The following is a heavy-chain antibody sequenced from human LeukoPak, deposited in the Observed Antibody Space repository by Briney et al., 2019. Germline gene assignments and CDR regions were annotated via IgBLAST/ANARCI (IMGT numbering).Heavy chain of an antibody. V-gene: IGHV3-53*01. CDR2: IYSGGST. Sequence: GGSLRLSCAASGFIVSSKYMSWVRQAPGKGLEWVSVIYSGGSTYYSASVEGRFTISRDNSKNTVYLQMNSLRVEDTAVYYCARAGPIDYWGQGTLVTVSS. CDR1: GFIVSSKY. CDR3: ARAGPIDY. J-gene: IGHJ4*02.